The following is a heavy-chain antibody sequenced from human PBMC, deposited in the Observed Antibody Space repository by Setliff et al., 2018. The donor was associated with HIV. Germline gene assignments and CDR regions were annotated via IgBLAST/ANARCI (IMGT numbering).Heavy chain of an antibody. CDR1: GFSVTSNY. CDR3: ARGGGSGYYSAPFDY. Sequence: GGSLRLSCAVSGFSVTSNYLSWVRQAPGKGLEWVSIIYSGGTTYYADSVQGRFTISRDSSNNTLYLQMSSLRVEDTAVYYCARGGGSGYYSAPFDYWGRGTLVTVSS. J-gene: IGHJ4*02. V-gene: IGHV3-53*01. D-gene: IGHD3-22*01. CDR2: IYSGGTT.